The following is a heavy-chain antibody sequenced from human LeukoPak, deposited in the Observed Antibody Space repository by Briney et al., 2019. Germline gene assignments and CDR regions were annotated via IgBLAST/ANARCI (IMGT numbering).Heavy chain of an antibody. CDR3: ARDHDFWSGYYDY. CDR1: GGSISSGSYY. CDR2: IYTSGST. D-gene: IGHD3-3*01. J-gene: IGHJ4*02. Sequence: SQTLSLTCTVSGGSISSGSYYWSWIRQPAGKGLEWIGRIYTSGSTNYNPSLKSRVTISVDTSKNQFSLKPGSVTAADTAVYYCARDHDFWSGYYDYWGRGTLVTVXS. V-gene: IGHV4-61*02.